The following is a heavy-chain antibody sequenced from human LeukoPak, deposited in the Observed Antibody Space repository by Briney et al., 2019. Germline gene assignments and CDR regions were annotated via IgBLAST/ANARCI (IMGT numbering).Heavy chain of an antibody. J-gene: IGHJ4*02. CDR2: IYSGGST. Sequence: QTGGSLRRSCAASGFTVSSNYMSWVRQAPGKGLEWVSVIYSGGSTYYADSVKGRFTISRDNSKNTLYLQMNSLRAEDTAVYYCARDGGPPVPYSRRHDFDYWGQGTLVTVSS. CDR1: GFTVSSNY. CDR3: ARDGGPPVPYSRRHDFDY. V-gene: IGHV3-53*01. D-gene: IGHD3-16*01.